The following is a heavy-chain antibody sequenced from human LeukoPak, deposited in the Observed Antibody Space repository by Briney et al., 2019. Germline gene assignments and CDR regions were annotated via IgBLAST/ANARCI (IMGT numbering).Heavy chain of an antibody. Sequence: VASVKVSCKASGGTFSSYAISWVRQAPGQGLEWMGGIIPIFGTANYAQKFQGRVTITADESTSTAYMELSSLRSEDTAVYYCARPPQYYDRWYFDLWGRGTLVTVSS. J-gene: IGHJ2*01. CDR1: GGTFSSYA. CDR2: IIPIFGTA. V-gene: IGHV1-69*13. CDR3: ARPPQYYDRWYFDL. D-gene: IGHD3-22*01.